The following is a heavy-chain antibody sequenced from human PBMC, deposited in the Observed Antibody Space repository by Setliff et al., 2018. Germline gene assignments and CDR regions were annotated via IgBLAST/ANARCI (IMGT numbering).Heavy chain of an antibody. V-gene: IGHV3-15*01. Sequence: GGSLRLSCAASGLTFSDYYMRWVRQAPGKGPEYVGRIKRMSDGATVDYAAPVDGRFSISRDDSKNTVYLQMNNLRTEDTAIYYCALPVGFAIDSWGQGTLVTVSS. CDR2: IKRMSDGATV. CDR3: ALPVGFAIDS. CDR1: GLTFSDYY. D-gene: IGHD1-26*01. J-gene: IGHJ4*02.